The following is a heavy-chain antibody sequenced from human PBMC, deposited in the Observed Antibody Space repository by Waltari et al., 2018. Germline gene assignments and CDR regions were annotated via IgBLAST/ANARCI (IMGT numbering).Heavy chain of an antibody. J-gene: IGHJ4*02. V-gene: IGHV3-74*02. CDR3: VMYISSLLGDC. Sequence: MQQVESGGGLVPPVGVLRLSLAACGLTVRSDLMKWVRRVPGKGLVSVSNINTDGSITRYADSVKGRFTLSRDNAENTLFLQMLSLRAEDTAVYYCVMYISSLLGDCWGRGTLVTVSS. D-gene: IGHD6-19*01. CDR1: GLTVRSDL. CDR2: INTDGSIT.